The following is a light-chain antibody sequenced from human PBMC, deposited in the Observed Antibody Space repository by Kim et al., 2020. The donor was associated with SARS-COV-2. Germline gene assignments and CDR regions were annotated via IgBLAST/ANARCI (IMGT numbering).Light chain of an antibody. CDR2: EVT. Sequence: QSALTQPASVSGSPGQSITISCTGTSSDVDDYNYVSWYQQHPGKAPKLMIYEVTKRPSGVSDRFSGSKSGNTASLTISGLQAEDEADYYCSSYTSSSGLMVFGGGTQLTVL. J-gene: IGLJ3*02. CDR1: SSDVDDYNY. V-gene: IGLV2-14*01. CDR3: SSYTSSSGLMV.